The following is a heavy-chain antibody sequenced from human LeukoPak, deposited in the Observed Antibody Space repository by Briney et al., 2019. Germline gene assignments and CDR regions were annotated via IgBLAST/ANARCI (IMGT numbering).Heavy chain of an antibody. CDR3: ARLLGIPDAFDI. Sequence: PSETLSLTCTVSGGSISSSSYYWGWIRQPPGKGLEWIGSIYYSGSTYYNPSLKSRVTISVDTSKNQFSLKLSSVTAADTAVYYCARLLGIPDAFDIWGQGTMVTVSS. CDR1: GGSISSSSYY. J-gene: IGHJ3*02. CDR2: IYYSGST. D-gene: IGHD7-27*01. V-gene: IGHV4-39*01.